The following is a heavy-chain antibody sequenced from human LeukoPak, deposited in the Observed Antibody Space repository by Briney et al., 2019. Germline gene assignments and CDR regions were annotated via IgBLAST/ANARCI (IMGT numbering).Heavy chain of an antibody. CDR2: IYPGDSDT. CDR1: GYSFTNYW. D-gene: IGHD4-23*01. V-gene: IGHV5-51*01. J-gene: IGHJ1*01. Sequence: GESLKISCKGSGYSFTNYWIGWVRHMPGKGLEWMGIIYPGDSDTRYSPSFQGQVTFSADKSINTAYLQWSSLKASDTAIYYCARQGLPDDYGGNTYFQHWGQGTLVTVSS. CDR3: ARQGLPDDYGGNTYFQH.